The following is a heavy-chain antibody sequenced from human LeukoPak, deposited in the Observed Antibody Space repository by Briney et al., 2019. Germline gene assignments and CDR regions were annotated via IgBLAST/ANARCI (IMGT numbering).Heavy chain of an antibody. CDR2: IYYSGST. D-gene: IGHD5-24*01. V-gene: IGHV4-59*08. CDR3: ARQRYGYNSAPDY. Sequence: PSETLSLTCAVYGGSFSGYYWSWIRQPPGKGLEWIGYIYYSGSTNYNPSLKSRVTISVDTSKNQFSLKLSSVTAADTAVYYCARQRYGYNSAPDYWGQGTLVTVSS. J-gene: IGHJ4*02. CDR1: GGSFSGYY.